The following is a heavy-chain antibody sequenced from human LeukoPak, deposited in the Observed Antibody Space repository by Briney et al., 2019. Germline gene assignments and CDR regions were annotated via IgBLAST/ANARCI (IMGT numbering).Heavy chain of an antibody. D-gene: IGHD1-20*01. Sequence: ASVKVSCKASGGTFSSYAISWVRQAPGQGLEWMGGIIPIYGTANYAQKFQGRVTITADESTSTAYMELSSLRSEDTAVYYCARDAELTETTGDDYYYGMDVWGQGTTVTVSS. CDR1: GGTFSSYA. CDR2: IIPIYGTA. CDR3: ARDAELTETTGDDYYYGMDV. J-gene: IGHJ6*02. V-gene: IGHV1-69*13.